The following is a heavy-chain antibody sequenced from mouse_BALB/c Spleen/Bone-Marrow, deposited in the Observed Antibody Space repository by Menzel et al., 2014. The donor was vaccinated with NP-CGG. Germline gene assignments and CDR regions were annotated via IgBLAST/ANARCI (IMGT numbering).Heavy chain of an antibody. CDR1: GYSFSNYW. D-gene: IGHD1-1*01. CDR3: ASRGDYSYAMDY. CDR2: IYPGDGDT. J-gene: IGHJ4*01. V-gene: IGHV1-80*01. Sequence: QVQLKESGAELVTPGPSVKISCKSSGYSFSNYWMNWMKQRPGQGLEWIGQIYPGDGDTNYNGKFKGKATLTADKSSSTAYMQLSSLTSEDSAVYFCASRGDYSYAMDYWGQGTSVTVSS.